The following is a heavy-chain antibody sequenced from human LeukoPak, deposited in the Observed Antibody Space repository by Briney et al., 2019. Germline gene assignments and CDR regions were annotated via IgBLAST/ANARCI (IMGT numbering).Heavy chain of an antibody. J-gene: IGHJ4*02. CDR1: GFTFSTYA. V-gene: IGHV3-64*01. Sequence: GGSLRLSCAASGFTFSTYAMHWVRQAPGKGLEYVSAISSNGGSTNYANSVKGRFTISRDNSNNTLYLQMGSLRAKDMAVYYCARTPTGRYSDYWGQGTLVTVSS. CDR2: ISSNGGST. D-gene: IGHD2-21*01. CDR3: ARTPTGRYSDY.